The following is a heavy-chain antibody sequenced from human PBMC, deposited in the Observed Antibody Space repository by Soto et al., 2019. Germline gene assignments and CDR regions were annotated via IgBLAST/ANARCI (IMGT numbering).Heavy chain of an antibody. CDR3: ATTPYDSSGYYYSLGY. CDR1: GFTFSSYA. J-gene: IGHJ4*02. V-gene: IGHV3-30-3*01. CDR2: ISYDGSNK. D-gene: IGHD3-22*01. Sequence: GGSLRLSCAASGFTFSSYAMHWVRQAPGKGLEWVAVISYDGSNKYYADSVKGRFTISRDNSKNTLYLQMNSLRAEDTAVYYCATTPYDSSGYYYSLGYWGQGTLVTVSS.